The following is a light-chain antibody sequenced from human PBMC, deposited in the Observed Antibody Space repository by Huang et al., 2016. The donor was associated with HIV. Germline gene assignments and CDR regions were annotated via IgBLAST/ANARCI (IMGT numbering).Light chain of an antibody. CDR3: MQALQTPRT. CDR1: QSLLHSHGYHY. J-gene: IGKJ5*01. V-gene: IGKV2-28*01. Sequence: IVITQSPLSLPVTPGEPASISCRSSQSLLHSHGYHYLDWYRQKPGQAPQLLISLSANRASGVPDRFSGSGSVTDFTLKISRVEADDVGIYFCMQALQTPRTFGQGTRLEIK. CDR2: LSA.